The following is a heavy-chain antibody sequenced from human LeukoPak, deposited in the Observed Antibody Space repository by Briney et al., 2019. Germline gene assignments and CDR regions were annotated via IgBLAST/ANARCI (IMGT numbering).Heavy chain of an antibody. CDR2: ISSSSSYI. CDR3: ARDLPEVGFAFDI. Sequence: GGSLRLSCAASGFTFSSYSMNWVRQAPGKGLEWVSSISSSSSYIYYADSVKGRFTISRDNAKNSLYLQMNSLRAEDTAVYYCARDLPEVGFAFDIWGQGTMVTVSS. CDR1: GFTFSSYS. J-gene: IGHJ3*02. D-gene: IGHD1-26*01. V-gene: IGHV3-21*01.